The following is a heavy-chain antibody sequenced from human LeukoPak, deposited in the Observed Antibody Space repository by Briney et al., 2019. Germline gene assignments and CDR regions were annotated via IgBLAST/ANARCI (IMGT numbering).Heavy chain of an antibody. V-gene: IGHV1-46*01. D-gene: IGHD4-23*01. CDR3: AKAYYGGAFDI. CDR1: GYTFTSYY. J-gene: IGHJ3*02. CDR2: INPSGGST. Sequence: ASVKVSCKASGYTFTSYYMHWVRQAPGQGLEWMGIINPSGGSTSYAQKFQGRVTMTRDTSTSTVYMELSSLRAEDTALYYCAKAYYGGAFDIWGQGTMVTVSS.